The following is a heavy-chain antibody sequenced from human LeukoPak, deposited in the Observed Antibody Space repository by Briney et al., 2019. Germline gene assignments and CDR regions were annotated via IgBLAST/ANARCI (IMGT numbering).Heavy chain of an antibody. J-gene: IGHJ4*02. CDR1: GYTFTRYD. CDR3: ARVDGSPDS. Sequence: GASVKVSCKASGYTFTRYDINWMRQATGQGLEWMGWVNLKSGNTGSAQKFQGRVTITRGTSINTAYMELSSLRPEDTGVYYCARVDGSPDSWGQGTLVTVSS. V-gene: IGHV1-8*03. D-gene: IGHD2-15*01. CDR2: VNLKSGNT.